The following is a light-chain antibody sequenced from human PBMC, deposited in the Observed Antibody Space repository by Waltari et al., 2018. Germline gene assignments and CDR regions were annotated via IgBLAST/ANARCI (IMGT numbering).Light chain of an antibody. CDR3: SSQSCNDVVL. CDR2: DVS. CDR1: SNDVGGYNS. J-gene: IGLJ2*01. Sequence: QSALTQPASVSGSPGQSVTIFCAGTSNDVGGYNSVSWYQEHPGQAPRVIIYDVSDRPSGVSDRFSGSKSGNTASLTISGLQAEDEADYYCSSQSCNDVVLFGGGTKLTVL. V-gene: IGLV2-14*01.